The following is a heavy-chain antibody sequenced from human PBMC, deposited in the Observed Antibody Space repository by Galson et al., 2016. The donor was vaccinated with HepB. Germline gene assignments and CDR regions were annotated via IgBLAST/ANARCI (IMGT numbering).Heavy chain of an antibody. D-gene: IGHD3-10*01. J-gene: IGHJ4*02. CDR2: ISFDGDDE. CDR1: GFTFRNYA. V-gene: IGHV3-30*04. CDR3: ARDSGPLVRGVLDH. Sequence: SLRLSCAVSGFTFRNYAMHWVRQAPGKGLEWVAIISFDGDDEKYADSVKVRFMISRDNSKNTVYLQMNSLRGEDTAVYYSARDSGPLVRGVLDHWGQGTLATVSS.